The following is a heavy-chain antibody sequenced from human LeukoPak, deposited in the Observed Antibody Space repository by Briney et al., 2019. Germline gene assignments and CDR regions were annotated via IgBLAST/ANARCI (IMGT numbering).Heavy chain of an antibody. V-gene: IGHV3-74*01. J-gene: IGHJ4*02. Sequence: PGGSLRLSCATSGFTFSNYWMHWVRQAPGKGLVWVSRINSDGSNTSYADSEKGRFTISRDNAKRTLYLQMNSLRAEDTAVYYCARGYSYGYRIDYWGQGTLVTVSS. CDR2: INSDGSNT. D-gene: IGHD5-18*01. CDR1: GFTFSNYW. CDR3: ARGYSYGYRIDY.